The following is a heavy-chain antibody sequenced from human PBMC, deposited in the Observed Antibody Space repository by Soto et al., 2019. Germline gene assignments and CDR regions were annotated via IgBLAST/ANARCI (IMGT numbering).Heavy chain of an antibody. CDR1: GFTFSSYS. J-gene: IGHJ4*02. V-gene: IGHV3-21*01. D-gene: IGHD3-3*01. CDR3: AGITIFGVVIDY. CDR2: ISSSSSYI. Sequence: GGSLRLSCAASGFTFSSYSMNWVRQAPGKGLEWVSSISSSSSYIYYADSVKGRFTISRDNAKNSLYLQMNSLRAEDTAVYYCAGITIFGVVIDYWGQGTLVTVSS.